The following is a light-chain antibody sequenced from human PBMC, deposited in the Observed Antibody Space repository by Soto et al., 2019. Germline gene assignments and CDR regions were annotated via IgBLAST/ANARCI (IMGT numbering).Light chain of an antibody. J-gene: IGKJ4*01. V-gene: IGKV3-15*01. CDR2: AAS. Sequence: EIVMTQSPATLSVSQGERATLSCRASESVYSNLAWYQQKPGQAPTLLIFAASTRATGIPARSSGSRSVTELTLTISSLQSEDFAVYYCQQYAKWPLSFGGGTKVEIK. CDR1: ESVYSN. CDR3: QQYAKWPLS.